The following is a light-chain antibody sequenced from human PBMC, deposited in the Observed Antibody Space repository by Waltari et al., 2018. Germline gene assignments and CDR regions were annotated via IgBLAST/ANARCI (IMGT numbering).Light chain of an antibody. CDR1: QSVTMA. V-gene: IGKV3-20*01. CDR2: GAS. CDR3: QHYLRLPVT. Sequence: EIVLTQYPGTLSLSPGESATLSGRTSQSVTMALAWYQQKPGQAPRLLIYGASNRATGIPDRFSGSGSGTDFSLTINSLEPEDFAVYYCQHYLRLPVTFGQGTKVEVK. J-gene: IGKJ1*01.